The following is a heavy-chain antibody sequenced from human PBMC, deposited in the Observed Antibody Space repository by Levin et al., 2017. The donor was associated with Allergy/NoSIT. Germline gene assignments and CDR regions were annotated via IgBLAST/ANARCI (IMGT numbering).Heavy chain of an antibody. J-gene: IGHJ3*02. D-gene: IGHD2-2*01. CDR2: IGTAGDT. CDR3: ARGTFCTSGSCSATGFDM. V-gene: IGHV3-13*04. CDR1: EFTFSNYD. Sequence: PGGSLRLSCAASEFTFSNYDIHWVRQATGKGLEWVSAIGTAGDTYYTDSVKGRFTTSRENAKNSLYLQMNSLTVGDTAVYYCARGTFCTSGSCSATGFDMWGQGTMVTVSS.